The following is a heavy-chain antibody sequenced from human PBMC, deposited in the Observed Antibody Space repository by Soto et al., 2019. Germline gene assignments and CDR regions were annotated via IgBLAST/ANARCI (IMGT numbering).Heavy chain of an antibody. J-gene: IGHJ3*02. CDR3: ARDRKGAVVVPAAAIDAFDI. Sequence: PSETLSLTCTVSGGSISSGGYYWGWIRQHPGKGLEWIGYIYYSGSTYYNPSLKSRVTISVDTSKNQFSLKLSSVTAADTAVYYCARDRKGAVVVPAAAIDAFDIWGQGTMVTVSS. D-gene: IGHD2-2*01. CDR2: IYYSGST. V-gene: IGHV4-30-4*08. CDR1: GGSISSGGYY.